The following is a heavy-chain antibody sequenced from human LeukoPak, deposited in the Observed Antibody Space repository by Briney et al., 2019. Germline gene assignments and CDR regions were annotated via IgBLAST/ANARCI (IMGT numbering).Heavy chain of an antibody. CDR3: ASLDAEDY. Sequence: PGGSLRLSCAVSGFTFSNYAMSWVRQAPGKGLEWVAVIWYDGSNKYYADSVKGRFTISRDNSKNTLYLQMNSLRAEDTAVYYCASLDAEDYWGQGTLVTVSS. CDR1: GFTFSNYA. V-gene: IGHV3-33*08. J-gene: IGHJ4*02. CDR2: IWYDGSNK.